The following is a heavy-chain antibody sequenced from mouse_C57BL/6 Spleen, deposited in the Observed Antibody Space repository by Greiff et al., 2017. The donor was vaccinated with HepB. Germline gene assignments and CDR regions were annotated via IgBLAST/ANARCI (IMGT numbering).Heavy chain of an antibody. CDR2: SRNKANDYTT. J-gene: IGHJ4*01. Sequence: EVNVVDSGGGLVQSGRSLRLSCATSGFTFSDFYMEWVRQAPGKGLEWIAASRNKANDYTTEYSASVKGRFIVSRDTSQSILYLQMNALRAEDTAIYYCARGLTTVVPMDYWGQGTSVTVSS. V-gene: IGHV7-1*01. CDR1: GFTFSDFY. D-gene: IGHD1-1*01. CDR3: ARGLTTVVPMDY.